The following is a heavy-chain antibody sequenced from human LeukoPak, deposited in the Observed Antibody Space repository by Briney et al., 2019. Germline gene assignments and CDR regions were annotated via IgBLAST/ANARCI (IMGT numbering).Heavy chain of an antibody. J-gene: IGHJ4*02. CDR1: GFIFGDYA. CDR3: ARVGYSMVRGVTF. V-gene: IGHV3-7*04. Sequence: GGSLRLTCRASGFIFGDYAMTWVRQAPGKGLEWVANIKQDGSEKYYVDSVKGRFTISRDNAKNSLYLQMNSLRAEDTAVYYCARVGYSMVRGVTFWGQGTLVTVSS. D-gene: IGHD3-10*01. CDR2: IKQDGSEK.